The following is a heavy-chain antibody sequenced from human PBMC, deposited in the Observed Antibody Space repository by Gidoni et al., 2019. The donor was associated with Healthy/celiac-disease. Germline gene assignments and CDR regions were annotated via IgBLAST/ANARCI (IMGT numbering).Heavy chain of an antibody. Sequence: QVQLQQWGAGLLKPSETLSLTCAVYDGSFSGYYWSLIRQPPGQGLEWIGEINHSGSTNYNPSLKSRVTISVDTSKNQFSLKLSSVTAADTAVYYCARGAPYYHLNWFDPWGQGTLVTVSS. CDR2: INHSGST. V-gene: IGHV4-34*01. CDR1: DGSFSGYY. J-gene: IGHJ5*02. D-gene: IGHD3-10*01. CDR3: ARGAPYYHLNWFDP.